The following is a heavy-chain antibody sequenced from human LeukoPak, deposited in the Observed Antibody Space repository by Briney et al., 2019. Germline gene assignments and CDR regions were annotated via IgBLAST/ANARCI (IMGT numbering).Heavy chain of an antibody. CDR1: GYTFTGYY. V-gene: IGHV1-2*04. D-gene: IGHD3-10*01. CDR3: ARDNYGSGEANWFDP. CDR2: INPNSGGT. Sequence: ASVKFSCKASGYTFTGYYMHWVRQAPGQGLEWMGWINPNSGGTNYAQKFQGWVTMTRDTSISTAYMELSRLRSDDTAVYYCARDNYGSGEANWFDPWGQGTLVTVSS. J-gene: IGHJ5*02.